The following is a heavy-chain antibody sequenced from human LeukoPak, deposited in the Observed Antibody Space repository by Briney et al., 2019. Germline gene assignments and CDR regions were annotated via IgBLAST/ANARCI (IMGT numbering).Heavy chain of an antibody. CDR1: GFTFSSYA. CDR3: AKASDTPMVTMGVFGY. CDR2: ISGSAGST. J-gene: IGHJ4*02. V-gene: IGHV3-23*01. D-gene: IGHD5-18*01. Sequence: GGSLRLSCAASGFTFSSYAMSWVRQAPGKGLEWVSAISGSAGSTNYADSVKGRFTISRDNSKNILYLQMNSLRAEDTAVYYCAKASDTPMVTMGVFGYWGQGTRVTVSS.